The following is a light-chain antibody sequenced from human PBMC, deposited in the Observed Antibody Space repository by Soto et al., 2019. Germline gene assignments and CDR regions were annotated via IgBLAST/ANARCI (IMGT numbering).Light chain of an antibody. CDR2: EVT. Sequence: QSALTQPASVSGSPGQSITISCTGTSSDVGSYDLVSWYQQHPGKAPKLIIYEVTKRPSGVSNRFSGSKSGNTASLTISGLQAEDEADYYCCSYAGSQVVFGGGTKLTVL. J-gene: IGLJ2*01. CDR3: CSYAGSQVV. V-gene: IGLV2-23*02. CDR1: SSDVGSYDL.